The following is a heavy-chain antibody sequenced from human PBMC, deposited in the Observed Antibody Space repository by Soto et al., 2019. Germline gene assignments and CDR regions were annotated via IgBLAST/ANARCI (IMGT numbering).Heavy chain of an antibody. D-gene: IGHD3-10*01. Sequence: EVQLLESGGGLVQPGGSLRLSCAASGFTFSSYAMSWVRQAPGKGLEWVSAISGSGGSTYYADSVKGRFTISRDNSKNTLDLQMNSLRAEATAVYYCVLWPPYYFDYWGQGTLVTVSS. CDR1: GFTFSSYA. J-gene: IGHJ4*02. CDR2: ISGSGGST. V-gene: IGHV3-23*01. CDR3: VLWPPYYFDY.